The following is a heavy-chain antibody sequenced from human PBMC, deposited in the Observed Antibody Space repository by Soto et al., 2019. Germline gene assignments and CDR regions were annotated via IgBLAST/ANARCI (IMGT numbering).Heavy chain of an antibody. D-gene: IGHD6-19*01. V-gene: IGHV4-59*01. CDR2: IYYSGST. Sequence: SETLSLTCTVSGGSISSYYLSWIRQPPGKGLEWIGYIYYSGSTNYNPSLKSRVTISVDTSKNQFSLKLSSVTAADMAVYYCAREAVAGPTYYFDYRGQGTLVTVYS. CDR1: GGSISSYY. CDR3: AREAVAGPTYYFDY. J-gene: IGHJ4*02.